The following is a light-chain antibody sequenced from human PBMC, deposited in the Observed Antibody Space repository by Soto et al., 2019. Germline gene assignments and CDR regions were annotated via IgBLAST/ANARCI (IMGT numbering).Light chain of an antibody. J-gene: IGKJ1*01. Sequence: EIVLTQSPGTLSLSPGERATLSCRASQSVSSNYLAWYQQKLGQAPRLLIYGASSRATGIPDRFSGSGSGTDFTLTISRLEPEDFAVYYCQQYGNSPRTVGQGTKVDIK. CDR1: QSVSSNY. CDR2: GAS. CDR3: QQYGNSPRT. V-gene: IGKV3-20*01.